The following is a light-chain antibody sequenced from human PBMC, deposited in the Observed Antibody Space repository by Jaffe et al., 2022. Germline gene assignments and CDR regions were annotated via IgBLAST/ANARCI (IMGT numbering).Light chain of an antibody. J-gene: IGKJ2*01. V-gene: IGKV3-20*01. CDR3: QQRGSSPPAYT. Sequence: EIVLTQSPGTLSLSPGERATLSCRASQSVSGSYLAWYQQKPGQAPRLLIYDASSRATGIPDRFSGSGSGTDFTLTISRLEPEDFAVYYCQQRGSSPPAYTFGQGTKLEIK. CDR1: QSVSGSY. CDR2: DAS.